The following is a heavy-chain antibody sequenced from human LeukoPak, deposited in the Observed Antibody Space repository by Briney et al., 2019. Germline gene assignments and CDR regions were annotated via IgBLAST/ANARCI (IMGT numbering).Heavy chain of an antibody. Sequence: GGSLRLSSAASGFTFSSNGMCWVRQAPGKGLEWVAVIWYDGSNKYYADSVKGRFTVSRDNSKNTLYLEMNSLRGEDTAVYYCARSVGATTDWFDPWGQGTQVIVSS. D-gene: IGHD1-26*01. CDR3: ARSVGATTDWFDP. J-gene: IGHJ5*02. CDR2: IWYDGSNK. V-gene: IGHV3-33*01. CDR1: GFTFSSNG.